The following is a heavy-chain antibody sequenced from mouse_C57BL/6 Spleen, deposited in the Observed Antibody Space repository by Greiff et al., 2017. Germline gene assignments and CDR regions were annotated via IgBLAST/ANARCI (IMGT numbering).Heavy chain of an antibody. J-gene: IGHJ3*01. CDR2: ISGGGGNT. CDR3: ARRGTGRAPFAY. CDR1: GFTFSSYT. D-gene: IGHD4-1*01. Sequence: EVKLMESGGGLVKPGGSLKLSCAASGFTFSSYTMSWVRQTPEKRLEWVATISGGGGNTYYPDSVKGRFTISRDNAKNTLYLQMSSLRSEDTALYYCARRGTGRAPFAYWGQGTLVTVSA. V-gene: IGHV5-9*01.